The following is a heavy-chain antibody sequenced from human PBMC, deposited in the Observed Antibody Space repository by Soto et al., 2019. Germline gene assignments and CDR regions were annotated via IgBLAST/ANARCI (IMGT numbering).Heavy chain of an antibody. CDR1: GGSFSGYY. CDR3: ARGSLLYQLLLRRYYYYGMDV. CDR2: INHSGST. J-gene: IGHJ6*02. V-gene: IGHV4-34*01. Sequence: SETLSLTCAVYGGSFSGYYWSWIRQPPGKGLEWIGEINHSGSTNYNPSLKSRVAISVDTSKNQFSLKLSSATAADTAVYYCARGSLLYQLLLRRYYYYGMDVWGQGTTVTVSS. D-gene: IGHD2-2*01.